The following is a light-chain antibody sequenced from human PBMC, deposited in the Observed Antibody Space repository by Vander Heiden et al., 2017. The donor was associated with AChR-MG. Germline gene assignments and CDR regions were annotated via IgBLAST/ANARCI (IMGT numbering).Light chain of an antibody. CDR1: KLGDKY. CDR2: QDS. V-gene: IGLV3-1*01. CDR3: QAWDSSTVV. J-gene: IGLJ2*01. Sequence: SYELPQPPSVSVSSGQTASITCSGDKLGDKYACWYQQKPGQSPVLVIYQDSKRPSGIPERFSGSNSGNTATLTISGTQAMDEGDYYCQAWDSSTVVFGGGTKLTVL.